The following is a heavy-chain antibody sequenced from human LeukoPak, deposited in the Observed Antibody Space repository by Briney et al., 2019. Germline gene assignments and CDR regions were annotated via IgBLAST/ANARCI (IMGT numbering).Heavy chain of an antibody. CDR3: TRAIQGLADY. V-gene: IGHV3-74*01. CDR2: INSDGNIT. J-gene: IGHJ4*02. D-gene: IGHD3-3*02. CDR1: DFAFRNYW. Sequence: GGSLRLSCAASDFAFRNYWMHWVRQPPGKGLVWVSRINSDGNITTYADSVKGRFTISRDNAKNTLFLQMNSLRVEDTAVYYCTRAIQGLADYWGQGTLVTVSS.